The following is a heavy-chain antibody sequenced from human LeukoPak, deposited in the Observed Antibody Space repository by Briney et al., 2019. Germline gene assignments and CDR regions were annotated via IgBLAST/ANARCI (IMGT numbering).Heavy chain of an antibody. J-gene: IGHJ4*02. CDR1: GGSISSYY. CDR2: IYYSGST. D-gene: IGHD4-23*01. V-gene: IGHV4-59*08. Sequence: PSETLSLTCTVSGGSISSYYWSWIRQPPGKGLEWIGYIYYSGSTNYNPSLKSRVTISVDTSKNQFSLKLSSVTAADTAVYYCARLGPRLRWSVFDYWGQGTLVTVSS. CDR3: ARLGPRLRWSVFDY.